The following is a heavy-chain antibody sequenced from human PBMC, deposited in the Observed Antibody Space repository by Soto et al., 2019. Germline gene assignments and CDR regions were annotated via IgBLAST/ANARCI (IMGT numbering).Heavy chain of an antibody. CDR3: ARDQLYDFWSGYIYYYYYYGMDV. D-gene: IGHD3-3*01. V-gene: IGHV1-18*01. CDR1: GYTFTSYG. J-gene: IGHJ6*02. CDR2: ISAYNGNT. Sequence: GASVKVSCKASGYTFTSYGISWVRQAPGQGLEWMGWISAYNGNTNYAQKLQGRVTMTTDTSTSTAYMELRSLRSDDTAVYYCARDQLYDFWSGYIYYYYYYGMDVWGQGTTVTVSS.